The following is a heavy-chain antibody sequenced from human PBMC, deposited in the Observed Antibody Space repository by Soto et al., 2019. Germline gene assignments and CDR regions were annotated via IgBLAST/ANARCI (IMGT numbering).Heavy chain of an antibody. CDR2: IYYSGST. CDR3: AYRHHPIAAAGDFDY. Sequence: QLQLQESGPGLVKPSETLSLICTVSGGSISSSSYYWGWIRQPPGKGLEWIGSIYYSGSTYYNPSLKSRVTISVDTSKNQFSLKLSSVTAADTAVYYCAYRHHPIAAAGDFDYWGQGTLVTVSS. V-gene: IGHV4-39*01. CDR1: GGSISSSSYY. D-gene: IGHD6-13*01. J-gene: IGHJ4*02.